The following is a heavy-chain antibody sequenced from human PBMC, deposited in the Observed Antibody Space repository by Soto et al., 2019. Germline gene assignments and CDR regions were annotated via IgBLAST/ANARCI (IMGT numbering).Heavy chain of an antibody. V-gene: IGHV4-30-4*01. Sequence: QVQLQESGPGLVKPSQTLSLTCTVSGGSISSGDYYWSWIRQPPGKGLEWIGYIYYSGSTYYNPSLKSRVTIPVDTSKTQCSLKLSSGTAADTAVDYCALRNSGYDPTYFPYYYYGMDVWGQGTTVTVSS. J-gene: IGHJ6*02. CDR2: IYYSGST. CDR1: GGSISSGDYY. D-gene: IGHD5-12*01. CDR3: ALRNSGYDPTYFPYYYYGMDV.